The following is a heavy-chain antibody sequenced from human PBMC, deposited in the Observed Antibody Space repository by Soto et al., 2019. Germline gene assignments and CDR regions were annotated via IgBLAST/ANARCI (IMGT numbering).Heavy chain of an antibody. V-gene: IGHV4-31*03. Sequence: SETLSLTCTVSGGSISSGGYYWSWIRQHPGKGLEWIGYIYYSGSTYYNPPLKSRVTISVDTSKNQFSLKLSSVTAADTAVYYCARDSGYSYGGHYYYYGMDVWGQGTTVTVSS. CDR1: GGSISSGGYY. J-gene: IGHJ6*02. CDR2: IYYSGST. CDR3: ARDSGYSYGGHYYYYGMDV. D-gene: IGHD5-18*01.